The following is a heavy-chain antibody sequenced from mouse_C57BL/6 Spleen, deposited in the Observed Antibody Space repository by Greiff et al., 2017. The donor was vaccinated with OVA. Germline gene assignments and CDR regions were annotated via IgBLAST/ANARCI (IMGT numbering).Heavy chain of an antibody. V-gene: IGHV1-80*01. CDR1: GYAFSSYW. J-gene: IGHJ4*01. CDR2: IYPGDGDT. CDR3: ERFDYYAMDY. Sequence: VQGVESGAELVKPGASVKISCKASGYAFSSYWMNWVKQRPGKGLEWIGQIYPGDGDTNYNGKFKGKATLTADKSSSTAYMQLSSLTSEDSAVYFCERFDYYAMDYWGQGTSVTVSS.